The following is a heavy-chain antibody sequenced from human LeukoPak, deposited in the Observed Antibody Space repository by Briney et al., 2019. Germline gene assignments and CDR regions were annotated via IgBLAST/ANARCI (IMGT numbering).Heavy chain of an antibody. D-gene: IGHD6-13*01. Sequence: EGSLRLSCAASGFTFSSYWMSWVRQAPGKGLEWVANIKQDGSEKYYVDSVKGRFTISRDDAKNSLYLQMNSLRAEDTAVYYCARGPIKTYSSSWYLEYYFDYWGQGTLVTVSS. CDR1: GFTFSSYW. CDR2: IKQDGSEK. CDR3: ARGPIKTYSSSWYLEYYFDY. J-gene: IGHJ4*02. V-gene: IGHV3-7*01.